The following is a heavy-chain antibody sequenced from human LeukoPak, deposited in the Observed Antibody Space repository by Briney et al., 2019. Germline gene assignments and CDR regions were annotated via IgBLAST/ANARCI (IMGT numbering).Heavy chain of an antibody. D-gene: IGHD3-16*02. V-gene: IGHV4-34*01. J-gene: IGHJ4*02. Sequence: SETLSLTCAVYGGSFSGYYWSWIRQPPGKGLEWIGEINHSGSTNYNPSLKSRVTISVDTSKNQFSLKLSSVTAADTAVYYCARAHGYYDYVWGSYRSRYYFDYWGQGTLVTVSS. CDR1: GGSFSGYY. CDR3: ARAHGYYDYVWGSYRSRYYFDY. CDR2: INHSGST.